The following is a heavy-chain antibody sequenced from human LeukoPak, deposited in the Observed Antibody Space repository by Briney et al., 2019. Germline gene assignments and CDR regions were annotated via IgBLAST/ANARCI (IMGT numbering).Heavy chain of an antibody. D-gene: IGHD6-19*01. J-gene: IGHJ4*02. CDR1: GFSFRTHW. CDR2: INQDGRKK. Sequence: GGSLRLSCAASGFSFRTHWMSWVRQAPGKGLEWVANINQDGRKKFYVDSVEGRFTISRDDAKTSLFLQMNNLRVEDTAVYYCAKWMGRDSWGQGTLVTVSS. V-gene: IGHV3-7*02. CDR3: AKWMGRDS.